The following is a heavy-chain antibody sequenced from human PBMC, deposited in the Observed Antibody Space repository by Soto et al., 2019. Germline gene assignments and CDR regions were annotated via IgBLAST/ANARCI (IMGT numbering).Heavy chain of an antibody. J-gene: IGHJ4*02. V-gene: IGHV3-9*01. CDR3: AISQDRGGRTTFIY. CDR2: INWKSDI. Sequence: PQRLCWTASGFKFISHEMNWVRQDPGKGLEWVSGINWKSDIGYADSVKGRFTISRDNAENSLYLQMNSLRAEDTALYYCAISQDRGGRTTFIYWGQGTQVTVSS. D-gene: IGHD3-16*01. CDR1: GFKFISHE.